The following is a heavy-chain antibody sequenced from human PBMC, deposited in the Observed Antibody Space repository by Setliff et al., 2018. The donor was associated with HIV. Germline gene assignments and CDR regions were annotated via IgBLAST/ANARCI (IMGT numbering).Heavy chain of an antibody. J-gene: IGHJ3*01. Sequence: PSETLSLTCTVFGDSISKKFWSWIRQPPGKGLEWIGYIYDSGSTYHNPSLKSRVTISVDTSKNQISLKLSSMTAADTAVYYCARPDPQGFGFDVWGQGTMVT. CDR1: GDSISKKF. CDR3: ARPDPQGFGFDV. V-gene: IGHV4-59*12. D-gene: IGHD3-16*01. CDR2: IYDSGST.